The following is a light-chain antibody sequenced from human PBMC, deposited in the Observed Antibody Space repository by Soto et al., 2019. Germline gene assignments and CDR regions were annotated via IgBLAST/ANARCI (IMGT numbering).Light chain of an antibody. CDR1: QGISSY. CDR2: TAS. CDR3: QQRNSYPIT. J-gene: IGKJ5*01. Sequence: DIQLTQSPSFLSASVGDRVTITCRASQGISSYLAWYQQKPGKAPNLLIHTASTLQSGVPSRFSGSGSGTEFTLTISSLQPEDLATYYCQQRNSYPITFGQGTRLEMK. V-gene: IGKV1-9*01.